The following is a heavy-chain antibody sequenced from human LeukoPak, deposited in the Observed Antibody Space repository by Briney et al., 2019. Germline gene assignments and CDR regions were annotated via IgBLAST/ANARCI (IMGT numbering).Heavy chain of an antibody. J-gene: IGHJ4*02. Sequence: GGSLRLSCAASGFTFTGYAMNWVRQAPGKGLEWVSSISGSGGSTYYADSVKGRFTISRDNSKNTLYLQMNSLRAEDTAIYYCAKPARTDYADYWGQGTLVTVSS. V-gene: IGHV3-23*01. CDR2: ISGSGGST. D-gene: IGHD1-14*01. CDR1: GFTFTGYA. CDR3: AKPARTDYADY.